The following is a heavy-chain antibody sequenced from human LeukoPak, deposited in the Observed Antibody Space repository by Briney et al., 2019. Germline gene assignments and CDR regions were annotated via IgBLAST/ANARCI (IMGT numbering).Heavy chain of an antibody. J-gene: IGHJ3*02. V-gene: IGHV4-38-2*02. CDR3: ARRKVDPYSSSWYSALDI. CDR1: GYSISSGYY. Sequence: SETLSLTCTVSGYSISSGYYWGWIRPPPGEGLEWIGTIYHSGSTYYNPSLKSRVTISVDTSKNQFSLKLTSVTAADTAVYYCARRKVDPYSSSWYSALDIWGQGTMVTVSS. CDR2: IYHSGST. D-gene: IGHD6-13*01.